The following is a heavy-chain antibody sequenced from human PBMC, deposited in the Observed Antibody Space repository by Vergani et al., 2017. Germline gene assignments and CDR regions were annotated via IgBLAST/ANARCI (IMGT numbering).Heavy chain of an antibody. D-gene: IGHD1-26*01. Sequence: EVQLLESGGGLVQPGGSLRLSCAASGFTFSSYAMSWVRQAPGKGLEWVSAISGSGGSTYYADSVKGRFTISRDNSKNTLYRQMNSLRAEDTAVYYCAKRPERVGATGVSDYWGQGTLVTVSS. V-gene: IGHV3-23*01. CDR1: GFTFSSYA. J-gene: IGHJ4*02. CDR2: ISGSGGST. CDR3: AKRPERVGATGVSDY.